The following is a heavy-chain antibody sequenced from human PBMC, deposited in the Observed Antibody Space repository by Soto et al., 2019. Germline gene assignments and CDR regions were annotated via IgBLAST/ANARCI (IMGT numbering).Heavy chain of an antibody. CDR1: GYTFTSYD. Sequence: ASVKVSCKASGYTFTSYDINWVRQATGQGLEWMGWMNPNSGNTGYAQKFQGRVTMTRNTSISTAYMELSSLRSEDTAVYYCARGWNGYSYGSGYYYYGMDVWGQGTTVTVSS. J-gene: IGHJ6*02. V-gene: IGHV1-8*01. CDR3: ARGWNGYSYGSGYYYYGMDV. D-gene: IGHD5-18*01. CDR2: MNPNSGNT.